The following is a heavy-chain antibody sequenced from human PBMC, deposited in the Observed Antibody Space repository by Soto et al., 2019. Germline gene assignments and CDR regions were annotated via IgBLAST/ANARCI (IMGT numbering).Heavy chain of an antibody. V-gene: IGHV3-23*01. Sequence: GRSLRLSCAASGFTFSGSAMTWVRQAPGKWLEYVSSITSSGSEVFHAASVKGRFTMPRDNSKNMLYLQMNSLRAAVPAVYYSATGGYDSGWYWESWCQGALVTVSS. J-gene: IGHJ5*02. CDR1: GFTFSGSA. CDR3: ATGGYDSGWYWES. CDR2: ITSSGSEV. D-gene: IGHD6-19*01.